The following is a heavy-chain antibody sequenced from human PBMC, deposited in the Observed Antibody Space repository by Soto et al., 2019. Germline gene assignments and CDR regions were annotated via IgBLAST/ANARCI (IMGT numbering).Heavy chain of an antibody. CDR2: ISYDGSNK. D-gene: IGHD2-2*01. CDR3: AKDIRVPLGYCSSTSCPPSFGMDV. V-gene: IGHV3-30*18. Sequence: GGSLRLSCAASGFTFSSYGMHWVRQAPGKGLEWVAVISYDGSNKYYADSVKGRFTISRDNSKNTLYLQMNSLRAEDTAVYYCAKDIRVPLGYCSSTSCPPSFGMDVWGQGTTVTVSS. CDR1: GFTFSSYG. J-gene: IGHJ6*02.